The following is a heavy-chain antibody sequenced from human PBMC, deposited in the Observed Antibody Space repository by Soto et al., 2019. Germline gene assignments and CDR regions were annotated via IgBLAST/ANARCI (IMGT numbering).Heavy chain of an antibody. D-gene: IGHD6-19*01. CDR1: GFTFRSYI. J-gene: IGHJ4*02. Sequence: QPGGSLRLSCTASGFTFRSYIMNWVRQAPGKGLEWISTITADGGGTFYADSVKGRFTITRDDSKDTLYLQMDNLRAEDTALYYCTRDRGGSGWPELDCWGQGTQVTVSS. CDR2: ITADGGGT. V-gene: IGHV3-23*01. CDR3: TRDRGGSGWPELDC.